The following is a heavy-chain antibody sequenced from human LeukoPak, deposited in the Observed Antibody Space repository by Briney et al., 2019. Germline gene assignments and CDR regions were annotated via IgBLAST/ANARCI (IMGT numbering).Heavy chain of an antibody. V-gene: IGHV3-30*18. J-gene: IGHJ4*02. CDR1: GFTFRSYG. Sequence: GRSLRLSCAASGFTFRSYGMHWVRQAPGKGLEWVAVISYDGSNKYYADSVKGRFTISRDNSKNTLYLQMNSLRAEDTAVYYCAKGVWFGELVSSDYWGQGTLVTVSS. CDR3: AKGVWFGELVSSDY. D-gene: IGHD3-10*01. CDR2: ISYDGSNK.